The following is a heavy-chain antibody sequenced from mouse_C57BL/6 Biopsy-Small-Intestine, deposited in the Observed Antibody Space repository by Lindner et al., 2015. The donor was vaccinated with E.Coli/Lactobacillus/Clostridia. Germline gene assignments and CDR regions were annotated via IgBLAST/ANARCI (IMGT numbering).Heavy chain of an antibody. CDR2: IGTVSSYT. Sequence: VQLQESGGDLVKPGGSLKLSCAASGFTFSNYGMSWVRQTPDKRLEWVATIGTVSSYTYYSDSVKGRFTISRDNAKNTLDLQMSSLNSEDTAMYYCARHGAGTSFDYWGRGTTLTVSS. J-gene: IGHJ2*01. V-gene: IGHV5-6*01. CDR1: GFTFSNYG. D-gene: IGHD4-1*01. CDR3: ARHGAGTSFDY.